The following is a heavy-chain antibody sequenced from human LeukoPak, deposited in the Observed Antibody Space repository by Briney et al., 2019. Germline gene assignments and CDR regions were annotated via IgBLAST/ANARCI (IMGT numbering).Heavy chain of an antibody. V-gene: IGHV4-4*07. Sequence: SETLSLTCTVSGDSISSYYWSWIRQPAGKGLEWIGRIYTSGSTNYNPSRKSRVTISVDKSKNQSSLKLSSVTAADTAVYYCARDPRNGYSYGSRGYYYYMDVWGKGTTVTVSS. D-gene: IGHD5-18*01. CDR3: ARDPRNGYSYGSRGYYYYMDV. CDR1: GDSISSYY. CDR2: IYTSGST. J-gene: IGHJ6*03.